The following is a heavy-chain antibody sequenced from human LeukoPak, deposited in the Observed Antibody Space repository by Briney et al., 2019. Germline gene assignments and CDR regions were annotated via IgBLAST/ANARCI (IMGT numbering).Heavy chain of an antibody. CDR1: GFTLSTFA. D-gene: IGHD6-13*01. CDR3: ATKAATGTYFFNY. J-gene: IGHJ4*02. Sequence: GSLRLFCAAPGFTLSTFALSWVRQAPGRGLEWVSTISDSGGGTYYADSVKGRFTISRDNSKNTLYLQMSSLRAEDTAVYFCATKAATGTYFFNYWGQGTLVTVSS. V-gene: IGHV3-23*01. CDR2: ISDSGGGT.